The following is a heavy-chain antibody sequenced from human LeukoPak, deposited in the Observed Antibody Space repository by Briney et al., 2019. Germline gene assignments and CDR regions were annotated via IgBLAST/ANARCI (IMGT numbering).Heavy chain of an antibody. CDR2: IDPKSGGT. Sequence: GASVKVSCKTSGYTFTDYYIHWVRQAPGQGPEWMGRIDPKSGGTNYAQKYQVRVAMTRDTSISTVYMEQSGLRSDDTAVYYCARVPGPYTTSCYDYWGQGTLVTVSS. CDR3: ARVPGPYTTSCYDY. D-gene: IGHD2-2*01. J-gene: IGHJ4*02. CDR1: GYTFTDYY. V-gene: IGHV1-2*02.